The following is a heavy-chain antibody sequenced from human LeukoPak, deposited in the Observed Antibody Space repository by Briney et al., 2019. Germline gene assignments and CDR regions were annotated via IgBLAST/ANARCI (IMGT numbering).Heavy chain of an antibody. CDR1: GFTFSSYE. CDR2: ISSSGSTI. J-gene: IGHJ6*03. CDR3: ARTLLGKVRGVRHHYYYYYYMDV. Sequence: PGGSLRLSCAASGFTFSSYEMNWVRQAPGKGLEWVSYISSSGSTIYCADSVKGRFTISRDNAKNSLYLQMNSLRAEDTAVYYCARTLLGKVRGVRHHYYYYYYMDVWGKGTTVTISS. V-gene: IGHV3-48*03. D-gene: IGHD3-10*01.